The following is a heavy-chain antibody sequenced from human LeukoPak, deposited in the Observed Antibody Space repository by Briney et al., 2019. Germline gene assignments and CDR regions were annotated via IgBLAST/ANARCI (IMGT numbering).Heavy chain of an antibody. Sequence: SETLSLTCTVSGGSISAYSWSWIRQPPGKGLQWIGYISNSGNTNYNPSLTSRVTISVDTSKNQFSLKLSSVTAADTAVYYCARDLVTVTKGFDIWGQGTMVSVSS. CDR1: GGSISAYS. CDR2: ISNSGNT. J-gene: IGHJ3*02. V-gene: IGHV4-59*01. CDR3: ARDLVTVTKGFDI. D-gene: IGHD4-17*01.